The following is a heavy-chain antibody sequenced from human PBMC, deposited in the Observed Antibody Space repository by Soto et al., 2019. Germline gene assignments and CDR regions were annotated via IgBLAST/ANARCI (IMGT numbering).Heavy chain of an antibody. CDR3: ARGQFEYSYGYFIYYYGMDV. J-gene: IGHJ6*02. Sequence: GASVKVSCKASGYTFTSYGISWVRQAPGQGLEWMGWISAYNGNTNYAQKLQGRVTMTTDTSTSTAYMELRSLRSDDTAVYYCARGQFEYSYGYFIYYYGMDVWGQGTTVTVSS. CDR2: ISAYNGNT. CDR1: GYTFTSYG. D-gene: IGHD5-18*01. V-gene: IGHV1-18*01.